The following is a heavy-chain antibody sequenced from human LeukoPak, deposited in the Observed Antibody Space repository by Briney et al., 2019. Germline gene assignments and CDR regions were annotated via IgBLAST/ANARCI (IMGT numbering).Heavy chain of an antibody. Sequence: GGSLRLSCAASGFTFSSYGMHWVRQAPGKGLEWVAVISYDGSNKYYADSVKGRFTISRDNSKNTLYLQMNSLRAEDTAVYCCARGTRTQYNGVITYWGQGTLVTVSS. J-gene: IGHJ4*02. CDR1: GFTFSSYG. V-gene: IGHV3-30*03. CDR3: ARGTRTQYNGVITY. CDR2: ISYDGSNK. D-gene: IGHD2-8*01.